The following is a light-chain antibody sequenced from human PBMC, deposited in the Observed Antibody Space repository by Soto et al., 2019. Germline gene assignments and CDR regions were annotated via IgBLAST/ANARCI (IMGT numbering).Light chain of an antibody. CDR2: WAS. J-gene: IGKJ2*01. V-gene: IGKV4-1*01. CDR3: QQYYSPPLT. CDR1: QSVFYSSNNKNY. Sequence: DIVMTQSPDSLAVSLGERVTINCKSSQSVFYSSNNKNYLTWYQQKPGQPPKLLIYWASIRESGVPDRFSGSGSGTDFTLTISSLQAEDVAVYYCQQYYSPPLTFGQGTKLEIK.